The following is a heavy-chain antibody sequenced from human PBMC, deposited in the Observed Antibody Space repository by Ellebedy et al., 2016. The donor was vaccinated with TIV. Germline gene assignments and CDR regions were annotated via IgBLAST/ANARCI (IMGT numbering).Heavy chain of an antibody. CDR3: ARPQHLVFDAFEI. D-gene: IGHD6-13*01. CDR1: GGSISSSNYY. V-gene: IGHV4-39*02. Sequence: SETLSLTXSVSGGSISSSNYYWGWIRQPPGKGLEWIGNIFYSGSTYYNPSLKSRVAISVDTSKNHFSLRLSSVTAADTAVYYCARPQHLVFDAFEIWGQGTMVTVSS. CDR2: IFYSGST. J-gene: IGHJ3*02.